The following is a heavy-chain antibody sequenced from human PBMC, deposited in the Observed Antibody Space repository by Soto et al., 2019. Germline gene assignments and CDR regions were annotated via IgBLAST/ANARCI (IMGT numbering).Heavy chain of an antibody. V-gene: IGHV4-39*01. CDR1: GESISSSSYY. Sequence: SETLSLACIVSGESISSSSYYWGWIRQPPGKGLEWIGSIYYSGRTYYNPSFKSRVTISIDTSKNQFSLKLSSVTATDTAVYYCARQRTTVATQAYFDYWGQGALVTVSS. J-gene: IGHJ4*02. CDR2: IYYSGRT. CDR3: ARQRTTVATQAYFDY. D-gene: IGHD2-21*02.